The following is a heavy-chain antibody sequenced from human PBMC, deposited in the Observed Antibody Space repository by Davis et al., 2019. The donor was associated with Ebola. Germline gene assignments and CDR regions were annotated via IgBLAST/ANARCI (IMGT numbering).Heavy chain of an antibody. D-gene: IGHD6-19*01. CDR1: GGTFSSYA. CDR3: ATDRGAVAGTGPFDY. CDR2: IIPIFGTA. J-gene: IGHJ4*02. V-gene: IGHV1-69*13. Sequence: SVKVSCKASGGTFSSYAISWVRQAPGQGLEWMGGIIPIFGTANYAQKFQGRVTITADESTSTAYMELSSLRSEDTAVYYCATDRGAVAGTGPFDYWGQGTLVTVSS.